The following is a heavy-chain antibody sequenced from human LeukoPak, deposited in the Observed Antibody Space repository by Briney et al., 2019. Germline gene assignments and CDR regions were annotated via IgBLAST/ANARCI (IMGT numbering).Heavy chain of an antibody. V-gene: IGHV4-59*12. CDR2: IYYSGST. Sequence: PSETLSLTCTVSGGSISSYYWSWIRQPPGKGLEWIGYIYYSGSTNYNPSLKSRVTISVDTSKNQFSLKLNSVTAADTAVYYCAREGLNMVRGVIPKEAWGWFDPWGQGTLVTVSS. D-gene: IGHD3-10*01. CDR1: GGSISSYY. J-gene: IGHJ5*02. CDR3: AREGLNMVRGVIPKEAWGWFDP.